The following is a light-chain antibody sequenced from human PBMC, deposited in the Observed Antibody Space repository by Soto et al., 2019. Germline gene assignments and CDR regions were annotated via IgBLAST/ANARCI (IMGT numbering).Light chain of an antibody. CDR2: DVS. CDR3: CSYAGSYTLEV. V-gene: IGLV2-11*01. J-gene: IGLJ2*01. Sequence: QSALTQPRSVSGSPGQSVTISCTGTSSDVGGYNYVSWYQQHPATAPLLMIYDVSKRPSGVPDRFAGSKSGNAASLTIAGLQAEDEADYYCCSYAGSYTLEVFGGGTKVTVL. CDR1: SSDVGGYNY.